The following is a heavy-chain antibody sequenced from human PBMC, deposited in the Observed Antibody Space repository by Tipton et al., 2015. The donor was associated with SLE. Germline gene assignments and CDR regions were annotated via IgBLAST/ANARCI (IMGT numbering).Heavy chain of an antibody. CDR3: ARDRSGYDYNWFDV. D-gene: IGHD5-12*01. Sequence: SLRLSCAASGFTFDDYAMSWVRQAPGKGLEWVSGINWNGGSTSYADSVKGRFIISRDNAKKSLYLQMNSLRAEDTALYYCARDRSGYDYNWFDVWGQGTLVTVSS. V-gene: IGHV3-20*04. CDR1: GFTFDDYA. CDR2: INWNGGST. J-gene: IGHJ5*02.